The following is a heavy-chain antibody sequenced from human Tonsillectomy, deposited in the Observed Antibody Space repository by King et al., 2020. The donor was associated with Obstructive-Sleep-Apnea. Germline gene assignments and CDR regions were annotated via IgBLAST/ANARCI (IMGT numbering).Heavy chain of an antibody. CDR2: ISYDGSNK. CDR3: ARGGYGGKFYGNFDY. V-gene: IGHV3-30*04. Sequence: VQLVESGGGVVQPGRSLRLSCAASGFTFSSYAMHWVRQAPGKGLEWVAVISYDGSNKYYADSVKGRFTISRDNSKNTLYLQMNSLRAEDTAVYYCARGGYGGKFYGNFDYWGQGTLVTVSS. CDR1: GFTFSSYA. J-gene: IGHJ4*02. D-gene: IGHD4-23*01.